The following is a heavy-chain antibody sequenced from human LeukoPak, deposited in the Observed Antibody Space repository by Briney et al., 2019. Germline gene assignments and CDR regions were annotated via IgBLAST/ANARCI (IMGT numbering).Heavy chain of an antibody. J-gene: IGHJ4*02. Sequence: ASVKVSCKASGGTFSSYAISWVRQAPGQGLEWMGRIIPILGIANCAQKFQGRVTITADKSTSTAYMELSSLRSEDTAVYYCAREPYDSSPDYWGQGTLVTVSS. CDR1: GGTFSSYA. V-gene: IGHV1-69*04. CDR3: AREPYDSSPDY. D-gene: IGHD3-22*01. CDR2: IIPILGIA.